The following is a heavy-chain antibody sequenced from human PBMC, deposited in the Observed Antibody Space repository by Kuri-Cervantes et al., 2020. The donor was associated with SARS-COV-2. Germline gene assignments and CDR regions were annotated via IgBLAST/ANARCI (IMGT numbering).Heavy chain of an antibody. CDR3: ARAPTSIYGVLIALFSSNAFDV. V-gene: IGHV4-59*12. CDR2: LDHSGRA. CDR1: SDSITSYY. Sequence: SETLSLTCTVSSDSITSYYWSWIRQPPGKGLEWIGELDHSGRANYNPSLKSRVTISVDKSKNQFSLTPASVTAADTAVYYCARAPTSIYGVLIALFSSNAFDVWGQGTKVTVSS. J-gene: IGHJ3*01. D-gene: IGHD2-21*01.